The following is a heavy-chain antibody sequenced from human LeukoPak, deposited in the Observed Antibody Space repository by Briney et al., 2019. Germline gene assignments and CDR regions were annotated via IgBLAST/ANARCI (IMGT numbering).Heavy chain of an antibody. V-gene: IGHV1-2*02. CDR1: GYTFTGYY. CDR3: ARGYYDSSGYYARDY. D-gene: IGHD3-22*01. CDR2: INPNSGGT. J-gene: IGHJ4*02. Sequence: ASVKVSCTASGYTFTGYYMHWVRQAPGQGLEWMGWINPNSGGTNYAQKFQGRVTMTRDTSISTAYMELSRLRSDDTAVYYCARGYYDSSGYYARDYWGQGTLVTVSS.